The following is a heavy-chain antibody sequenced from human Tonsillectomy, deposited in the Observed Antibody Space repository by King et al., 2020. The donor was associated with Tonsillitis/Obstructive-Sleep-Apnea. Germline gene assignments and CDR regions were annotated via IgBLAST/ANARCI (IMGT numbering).Heavy chain of an antibody. V-gene: IGHV4-31*01. CDR2: IYYSGST. CDR3: ARARYSSSWNAFDI. D-gene: IGHD6-13*01. Sequence: PLQESGPGLVKPSQTLSLTCTVSGGSISSGGYYWSWIRQHPGKGLEWIGYIYYSGSTYYNPSLKSLVTISVDTSKNQFSLKLSSVTAADTAVYYCARARYSSSWNAFDIWGQGTMVTVSS. CDR1: GGSISSGGYY. J-gene: IGHJ3*02.